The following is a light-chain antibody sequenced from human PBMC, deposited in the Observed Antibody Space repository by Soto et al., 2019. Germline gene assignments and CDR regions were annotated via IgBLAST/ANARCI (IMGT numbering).Light chain of an antibody. CDR1: QGISSY. J-gene: IGKJ1*01. V-gene: IGKV1-8*01. Sequence: AIRMTQSPSSLPASTGDRVTITCRASQGISSYLAWYQQKPGKAPKLLIYAASTLQSGVPSRFSGSGSGTDFTLTISCLQSEDFATYYCQQYYSYPLTFGQGTKVDI. CDR2: AAS. CDR3: QQYYSYPLT.